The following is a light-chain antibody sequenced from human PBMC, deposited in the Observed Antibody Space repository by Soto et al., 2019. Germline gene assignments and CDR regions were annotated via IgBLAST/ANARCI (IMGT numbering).Light chain of an antibody. CDR2: GAS. Sequence: EIVMTQSLASLSVSPGGRATLSCRASQSVSSNLAWYQQKPGQAPRLLIYGASTRATGIPARFSGSGSGTEFTLTINSLQSEDFAVYYCQQYNNWPITFGQGTRLEIK. CDR3: QQYNNWPIT. J-gene: IGKJ5*01. CDR1: QSVSSN. V-gene: IGKV3-15*01.